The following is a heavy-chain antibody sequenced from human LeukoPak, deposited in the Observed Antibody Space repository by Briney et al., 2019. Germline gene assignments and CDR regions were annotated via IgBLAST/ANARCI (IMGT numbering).Heavy chain of an antibody. CDR1: GSYW. CDR3: ASVVVQRVY. V-gene: IGHV3-21*01. D-gene: IGHD2-21*01. J-gene: IGHJ4*02. Sequence: GGSLRLSCAASGSYWMHWVRQAPGKGLVWVSSISSSSSHIYYADSVKGRFTISRDNAKNSLYLQMNSLRVEDTAVYYCASVVVQRVYWGQGTLVTVSS. CDR2: ISSSSSHI.